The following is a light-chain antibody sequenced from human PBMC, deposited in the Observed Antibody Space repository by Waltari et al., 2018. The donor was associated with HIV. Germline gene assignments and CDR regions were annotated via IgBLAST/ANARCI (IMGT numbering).Light chain of an antibody. CDR1: SSDVGDYNY. CDR3: SSYTTSNSHVV. Sequence: QSALTQPASVSGSLGQSITISCTGASSDVGDYNYVSWYQQHPGKAPKVMIFEVSNRPSGVSDRFSGSKSGNTASLTISGVQPDDEADYYCSSYTTSNSHVVFGGGTKVTVL. CDR2: EVS. J-gene: IGLJ2*01. V-gene: IGLV2-14*01.